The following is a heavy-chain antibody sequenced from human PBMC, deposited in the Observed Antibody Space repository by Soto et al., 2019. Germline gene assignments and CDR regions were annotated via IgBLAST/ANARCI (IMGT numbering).Heavy chain of an antibody. CDR3: ARLRWGDDFLSCYPQHHMDV. V-gene: IGHV4-59*01. CDR2: IYYSGST. J-gene: IGHJ6*03. D-gene: IGHD3-3*01. Sequence: QVQLQESGPGLVKPSETLSLTCTVSGGSISSYYWGWIRQHPGKGLEWIGYIYYSGSTNYKPSLKSRVTISVDTSTNQFPLKLSSVTAADTVVYYSARLRWGDDFLSCYPQHHMDVCGKETTVTVSS. CDR1: GGSISSYY.